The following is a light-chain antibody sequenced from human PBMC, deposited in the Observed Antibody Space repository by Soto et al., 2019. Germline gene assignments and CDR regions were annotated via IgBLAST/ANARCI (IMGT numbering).Light chain of an antibody. CDR3: QHYGSSPYT. V-gene: IGKV3-20*01. CDR2: GAS. CDR1: QIVSSRY. Sequence: EIVLTQSPGTLSLSPGERAILSCRASQIVSSRYLAWYQQKPGQAPRLLIYGASSRATGIPDRFSGSGSGTDFTLTISRLESEDFAVYYCQHYGSSPYTFGQGTKLEIK. J-gene: IGKJ2*01.